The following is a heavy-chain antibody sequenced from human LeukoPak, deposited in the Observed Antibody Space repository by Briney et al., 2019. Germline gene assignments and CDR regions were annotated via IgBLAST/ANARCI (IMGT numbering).Heavy chain of an antibody. CDR1: GFTVSSNY. J-gene: IGHJ4*02. CDR2: IYSGGST. V-gene: IGHV3-53*05. Sequence: GGSLRLSCAASGFTVSSNYMSWVRQAPGKGLEWVSVIYSGGSTYYADSVKGRFTISRDNSKNSLYLQMNSLRTEDTALYYCAKFTGWLQSAHDYFDYWGQGTLVTVSS. CDR3: AKFTGWLQSAHDYFDY. D-gene: IGHD5-24*01.